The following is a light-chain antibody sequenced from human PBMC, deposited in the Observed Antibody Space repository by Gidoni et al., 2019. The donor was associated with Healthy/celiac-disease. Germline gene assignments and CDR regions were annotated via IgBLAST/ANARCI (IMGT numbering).Light chain of an antibody. CDR2: EVS. V-gene: IGLV2-8*01. J-gene: IGLJ2*01. CDR3: SSYAGSNNLV. CDR1: SSDVGGYTY. Sequence: QSALTQPPSASGSPVQSVTISCTGTSSDVGGYTYVSWYQQHPGKAPKLMIYEVSKRPSGVPDRFSGSKSGNTASLTVSGLQAEDEADYYCSSYAGSNNLVFGGGTKLTVL.